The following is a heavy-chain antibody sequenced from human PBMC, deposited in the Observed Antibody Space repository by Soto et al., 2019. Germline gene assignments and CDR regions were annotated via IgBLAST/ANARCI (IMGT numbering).Heavy chain of an antibody. Sequence: EVQLVESGGGLVQPGGSLTLSCAASGFTFRSEGLQRGRQAQGKGLWWVSRINGDGSRTSYADSVKGRFTISRDNAKNTLYLQMTSLRAEDTAVYYWARDEWIDRGMDVWGQGTTVTVSS. D-gene: IGHD3-22*01. CDR2: INGDGSRT. J-gene: IGHJ6*02. V-gene: IGHV3-74*01. CDR3: ARDEWIDRGMDV. CDR1: GFTFRSEG.